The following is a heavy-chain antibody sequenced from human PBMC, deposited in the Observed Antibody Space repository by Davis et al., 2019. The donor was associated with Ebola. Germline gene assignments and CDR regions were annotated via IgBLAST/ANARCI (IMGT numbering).Heavy chain of an antibody. CDR1: GYTFTSYG. CDR2: INPHNGNT. J-gene: IGHJ4*02. CDR3: ARAQFPTTSDH. Sequence: AASVKVSCKASGYTFTSYGITWVRQAPGQGLEWMGWINPHNGNTNSAQNVQGRVTMTTDTSTSTAYMEVGSLRSDDTAVYYCARAQFPTTSDHWGQGTLVTVSS. D-gene: IGHD1-1*01. V-gene: IGHV1-18*04.